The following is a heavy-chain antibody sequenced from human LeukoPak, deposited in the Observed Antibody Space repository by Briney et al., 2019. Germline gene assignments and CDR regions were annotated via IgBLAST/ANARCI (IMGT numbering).Heavy chain of an antibody. Sequence: PGGSLRLSCAASGFTFSSYWLSWVRQAPGRRLEWLANIRPDGYEIYSLDSVGGRFTISRDNAKNSLYLQMNGLRAEDTAVYFCARVRVGFGDLFDSWGQGTLVTVSS. CDR1: GFTFSSYW. D-gene: IGHD4-17*01. CDR3: ARVRVGFGDLFDS. V-gene: IGHV3-7*04. J-gene: IGHJ4*02. CDR2: IRPDGYEI.